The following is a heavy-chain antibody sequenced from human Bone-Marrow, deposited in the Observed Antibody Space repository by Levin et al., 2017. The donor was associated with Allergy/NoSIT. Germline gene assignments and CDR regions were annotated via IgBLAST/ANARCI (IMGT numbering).Heavy chain of an antibody. V-gene: IGHV4-59*01. CDR1: GGSIRSSY. J-gene: IGHJ3*02. D-gene: IGHD1-26*01. Sequence: SQTLSLTCTVSGGSIRSSYWSWIRQPPGKGLEWIGYIYYSGSTNYNPSLKSRVTISVDTSKNQFSLKLSSVTAADTAVYYCARDSLVNGSSGSYYDAFDIWGQGTMVTVSS. CDR2: IYYSGST. CDR3: ARDSLVNGSSGSYYDAFDI.